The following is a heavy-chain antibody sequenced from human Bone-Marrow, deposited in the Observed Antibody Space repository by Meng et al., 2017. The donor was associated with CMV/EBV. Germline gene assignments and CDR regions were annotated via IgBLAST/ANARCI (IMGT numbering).Heavy chain of an antibody. J-gene: IGHJ4*02. CDR1: GGAISSSSYY. CDR3: ARVAMPTVVTPIFDY. D-gene: IGHD4-23*01. CDR2: IYYSGST. Sequence: SETLSLTCTVSGGAISSSSYYWGWICQPPGKGLEWIGSIYYSGSTYYNPSLKSRVTISVDTSKNQFSLKLSSVTAADTAVYYCARVAMPTVVTPIFDYWGQGTLVTVSS. V-gene: IGHV4-39*07.